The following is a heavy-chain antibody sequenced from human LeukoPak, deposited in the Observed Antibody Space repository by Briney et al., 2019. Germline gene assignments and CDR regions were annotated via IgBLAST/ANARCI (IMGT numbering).Heavy chain of an antibody. CDR3: ARVSEMATNPFDY. D-gene: IGHD5-24*01. CDR2: GYHSGST. Sequence: SETLSLTCAVVGVSISNNNCWSWVRQPPGKGLEWIGEGYHSGSTNYNPSLKSRLTISVDKSRNQFSLKLSSVTAADTAIYYCARVSEMATNPFDYWGQGTLVTVSS. CDR1: GVSISNNNC. V-gene: IGHV4-4*02. J-gene: IGHJ4*02.